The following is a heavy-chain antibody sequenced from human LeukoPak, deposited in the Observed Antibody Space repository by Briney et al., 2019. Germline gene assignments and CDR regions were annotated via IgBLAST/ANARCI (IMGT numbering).Heavy chain of an antibody. D-gene: IGHD4-23*01. CDR1: GGSFSGYY. J-gene: IGHJ4*02. Sequence: SETLSLTCAVYGGSFSGYYWSWIRQPPGKGLEWIGEINHSGSTNYNPSLKSRVTISVDTSKNQFSLKLSSVTAADTAVYYCARQRTNGGNSDEAFDYWGQGTLVTVSS. V-gene: IGHV4-34*01. CDR3: ARQRTNGGNSDEAFDY. CDR2: INHSGST.